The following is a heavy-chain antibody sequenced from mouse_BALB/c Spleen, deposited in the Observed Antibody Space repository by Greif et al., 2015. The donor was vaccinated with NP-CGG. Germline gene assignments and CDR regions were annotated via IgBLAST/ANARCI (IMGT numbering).Heavy chain of an antibody. CDR1: GYTFTSYY. J-gene: IGHJ4*01. CDR3: ARNYAMDY. V-gene: IGHV1S56*01. Sequence: QVQLQQSGPELVKPGASVRISCKASGYTFTSYYIHWVKQRPGQGLEWIGWIYPGNVNTKYNEKFKGKATLTADKSSSTAYMQLSSLTSEDSAVYFCARNYAMDYWGQGTSVTVPS. CDR2: IYPGNVNT.